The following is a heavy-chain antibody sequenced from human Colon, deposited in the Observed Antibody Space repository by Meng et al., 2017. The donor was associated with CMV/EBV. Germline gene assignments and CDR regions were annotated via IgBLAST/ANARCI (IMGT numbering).Heavy chain of an antibody. Sequence: GGSLRLSCTASGFMFSNYEMNWVRQAPGKGLEWVSYIYTSGYPVSCGDSVKGRFTISRDNTKNSLFLQMNSLRADDTAVYYCARDRGTAVGEDGLDVWGQGTTVTVSS. CDR1: GFMFSNYE. CDR2: IYTSGYPV. V-gene: IGHV3-48*03. CDR3: ARDRGTAVGEDGLDV. J-gene: IGHJ6*02. D-gene: IGHD1-1*01.